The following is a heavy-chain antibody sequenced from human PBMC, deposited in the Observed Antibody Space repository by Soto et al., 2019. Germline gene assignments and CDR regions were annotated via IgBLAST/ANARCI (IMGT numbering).Heavy chain of an antibody. V-gene: IGHV3-48*02. J-gene: IGHJ6*02. CDR1: GFTFSSYS. Sequence: GGSLRLSCAASGFTFSSYSMNWVRQAPGKGLEWVSYISSSSSTIYYADSVKGRFTISRDNAKNSLYLQMNSLRDEDTAVYYCARDYAPLGYYDSSGYYYYYYGMDVWGQGTTVTVSS. D-gene: IGHD3-22*01. CDR2: ISSSSSTI. CDR3: ARDYAPLGYYDSSGYYYYYYGMDV.